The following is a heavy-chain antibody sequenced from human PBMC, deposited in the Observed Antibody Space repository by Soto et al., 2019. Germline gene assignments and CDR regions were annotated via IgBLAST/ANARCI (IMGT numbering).Heavy chain of an antibody. CDR2: IIPIFGTA. Sequence: QVQLVQSGAEVKKPGSSVKVSCKASGGTFSSYAISWVRQAPGQGLEWMGGIIPIFGTANYAQKFQGRVTITADESTSTAYMELSSLRSENTAVYYCARVVSGQQWLEYSFDYWGQGTLVTVSS. D-gene: IGHD6-19*01. CDR1: GGTFSSYA. J-gene: IGHJ4*02. CDR3: ARVVSGQQWLEYSFDY. V-gene: IGHV1-69*01.